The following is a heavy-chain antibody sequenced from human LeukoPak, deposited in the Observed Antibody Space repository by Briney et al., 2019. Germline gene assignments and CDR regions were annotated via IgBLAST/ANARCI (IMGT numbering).Heavy chain of an antibody. V-gene: IGHV4-31*03. CDR1: GGSISSGGYY. J-gene: IGHJ6*03. CDR2: IYYSGST. CDR3: ARDIRHYYYMDV. Sequence: SQTLSLTCTVSGGSISSGGYYWSWIRQHPGKGLEWIGYIYYSGSTYYNPSLKSRVTISVDMSKNQFSLKVSSVTAADTAVYYCARDIRHYYYMDVWGKGTTVTVSS.